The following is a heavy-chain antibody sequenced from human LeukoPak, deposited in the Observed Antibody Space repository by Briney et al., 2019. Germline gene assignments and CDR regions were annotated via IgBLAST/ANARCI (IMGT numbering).Heavy chain of an antibody. CDR3: ASRPDRYFELFGYYIDV. Sequence: SVRVSCKASGGTFISYAIRWVRQAPGQGLEWMGGIIPIFGTANNAQKFQGRVTITTDESTSTAYMELSSLRSDDSFVYYCASRPDRYFELFGYYIDVWGKGTTVTVSS. V-gene: IGHV1-69*05. D-gene: IGHD3-9*01. CDR1: GGTFISYA. CDR2: IIPIFGTA. J-gene: IGHJ6*03.